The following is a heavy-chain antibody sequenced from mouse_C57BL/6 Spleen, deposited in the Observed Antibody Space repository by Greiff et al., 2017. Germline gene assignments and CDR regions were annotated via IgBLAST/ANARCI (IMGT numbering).Heavy chain of an antibody. CDR1: GYSFTGYY. Sequence: EVQLQQSGPELVKPGASVKISCKASGYSFTGYYMNWVKQSPEKSLEWIGEINPSTGGTTYNQKFKAKATLTVDKSSSTAYMQLKSLTSEDSAVYYCARRDYFHAMDYWGQGTSVTVSS. J-gene: IGHJ4*01. CDR2: INPSTGGT. D-gene: IGHD1-1*01. CDR3: ARRDYFHAMDY. V-gene: IGHV1-42*01.